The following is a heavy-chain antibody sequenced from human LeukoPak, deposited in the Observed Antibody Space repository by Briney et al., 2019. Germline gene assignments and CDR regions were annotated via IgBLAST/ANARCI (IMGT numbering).Heavy chain of an antibody. V-gene: IGHV3-7*01. CDR3: ARVVYSYYFDY. Sequence: GGSLRLSCAASGFTFSSYWMSWVRQAPGKGLEWVANIKQDGSEKYYVDSAKGRFTISRDNAKNSLYLQMNSLRAEDTAVYYCARVVYSYYFDYWGQGTLVTVSS. D-gene: IGHD2-15*01. CDR2: IKQDGSEK. J-gene: IGHJ4*02. CDR1: GFTFSSYW.